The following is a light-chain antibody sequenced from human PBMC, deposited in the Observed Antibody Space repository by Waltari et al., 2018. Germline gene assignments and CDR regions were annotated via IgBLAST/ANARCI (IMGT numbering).Light chain of an antibody. J-gene: IGKJ2*01. CDR1: KTVSSRY. CDR3: QQYGSSPRYT. V-gene: IGKV3-20*01. Sequence: EIVLTQSPGTLSLSPGYRATLSCRASKTVSSRYLAWYQQKPGQDPRLLICGAASRDTGIPDRLSGSGSGTEFTLTISRLEPEDFAVYYCQQYGSSPRYTFGQGTKVEIK. CDR2: GAA.